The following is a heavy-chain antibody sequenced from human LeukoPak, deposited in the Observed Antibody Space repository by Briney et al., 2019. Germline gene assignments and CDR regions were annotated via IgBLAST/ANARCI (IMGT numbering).Heavy chain of an antibody. D-gene: IGHD3-22*01. CDR1: GVSISTNY. J-gene: IGHJ4*02. CDR3: ARESRDYDGSGYYHDH. Sequence: SETLSLTCNVSGVSISTNYWSWIRQPPGKGLEWIGRIHTSGITNYNPSLKSRVTMSVDTSKNQFSLKLTSVTAADTAVYYCARESRDYDGSGYYHDHWGQGTLVTVSS. V-gene: IGHV4-4*07. CDR2: IHTSGIT.